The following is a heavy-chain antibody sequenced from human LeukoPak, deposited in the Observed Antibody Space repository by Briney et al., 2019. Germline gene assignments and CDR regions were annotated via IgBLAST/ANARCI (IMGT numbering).Heavy chain of an antibody. V-gene: IGHV4-38-2*01. J-gene: IGHJ4*02. CDR3: ATWRLWYDSSGYFFDY. CDR2: IYYSGST. D-gene: IGHD3-22*01. CDR1: GFTFSDYY. Sequence: GSLRLSCAASGFTFSDYYMSWIRQPPGKGLEWIGSIYYSGSTYYNPSLKSRVTISVDTSKNQFSLKLRSVTAADTAVYYCATWRLWYDSSGYFFDYWGQGTLVTVSS.